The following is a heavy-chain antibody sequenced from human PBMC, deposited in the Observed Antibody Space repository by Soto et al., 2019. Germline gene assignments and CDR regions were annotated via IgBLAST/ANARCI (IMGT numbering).Heavy chain of an antibody. D-gene: IGHD3-16*01. V-gene: IGHV3-66*01. Sequence: EVQLVESGGGLVQPGGSLRLSCAASGFTVSSNYMSWVRQAPGKGLEWVSVIYSGGSTYYADSVKGRFTISRDNSKNTLYLQMNSLRAEDTAVYYCARVNLRRYDAFDIWGQGTMVTVSS. CDR3: ARVNLRRYDAFDI. J-gene: IGHJ3*02. CDR2: IYSGGST. CDR1: GFTVSSNY.